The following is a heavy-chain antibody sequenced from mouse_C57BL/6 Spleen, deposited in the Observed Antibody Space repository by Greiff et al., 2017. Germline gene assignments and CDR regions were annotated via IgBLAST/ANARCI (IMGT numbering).Heavy chain of an antibody. D-gene: IGHD2-4*01. Sequence: EVKLQESGGGLVKPGGSLKLSCAASGFTFSSYAMSWVRQTPEKRLEWVATISDGGSYTYYPDNVKGRFTISRDNAKNNLYLQMSHLKSEDTAMYYCARDHDYDYWGQGTTLTVSS. V-gene: IGHV5-4*01. CDR1: GFTFSSYA. CDR2: ISDGGSYT. J-gene: IGHJ2*01. CDR3: ARDHDYDY.